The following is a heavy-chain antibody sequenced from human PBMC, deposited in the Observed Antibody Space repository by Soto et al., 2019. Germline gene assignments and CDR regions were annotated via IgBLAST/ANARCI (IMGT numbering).Heavy chain of an antibody. D-gene: IGHD5-12*01. J-gene: IGHJ6*02. Sequence: SLKPFCGASGFTFSSYAMNLVRQAPGKGLEWVAVISYYGSNKYYADSVKGRFTISRDNSKNTLYLQMNSLRAEDTAVYYCARDSKEKWLVYDYYGMDVWGQGTKVTVSS. CDR2: ISYYGSNK. CDR1: GFTFSSYA. V-gene: IGHV3-30-3*01. CDR3: ARDSKEKWLVYDYYGMDV.